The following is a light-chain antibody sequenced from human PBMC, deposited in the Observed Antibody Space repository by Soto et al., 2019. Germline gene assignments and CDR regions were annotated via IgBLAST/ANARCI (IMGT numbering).Light chain of an antibody. CDR3: QKYGSVPV. J-gene: IGKJ3*01. Sequence: DIQMTQSPPSLSASVGDRVTITCRASEGIRNFVAWYQQNPGKALKLLIYAASTLQSGGPYRFSGSGSVTYFTRAITSLQPEDGATYFCQKYGSVPVFGPGTKVEIK. CDR2: AAS. V-gene: IGKV1-27*01. CDR1: EGIRNF.